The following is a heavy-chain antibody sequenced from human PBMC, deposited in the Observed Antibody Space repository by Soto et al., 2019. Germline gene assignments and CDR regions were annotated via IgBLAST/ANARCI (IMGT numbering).Heavy chain of an antibody. V-gene: IGHV6-1*01. Sequence: KQSQTLSLTCAISGDSVSSNSAAWNWIRQSPSRGLEWLGRTYYRSKWYNDYAVSVKSRITINPDTSKNQFSLQLNSVTPEDTAVYYCARDESSGWKRNNWFDPWGQGTLVTVSS. CDR1: GDSVSSNSAA. CDR2: TYYRSKWYN. D-gene: IGHD6-19*01. CDR3: ARDESSGWKRNNWFDP. J-gene: IGHJ5*02.